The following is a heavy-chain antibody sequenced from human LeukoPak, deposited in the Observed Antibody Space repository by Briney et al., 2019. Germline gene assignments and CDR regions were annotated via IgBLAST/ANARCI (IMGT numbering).Heavy chain of an antibody. CDR3: AREGGYDQIDY. J-gene: IGHJ4*02. V-gene: IGHV4-59*01. CDR2: IYYSGST. CDR1: GGSISSYY. Sequence: SETLSLTCTVSGGSISSYYWSWIRQPPGKGLEWIGYIYYSGSTNYNPSLKSRVTISVDTSKNQFSLKLSSVTAADTAVYYCAREGGYDQIDYWGQGTLVTVSS. D-gene: IGHD5-12*01.